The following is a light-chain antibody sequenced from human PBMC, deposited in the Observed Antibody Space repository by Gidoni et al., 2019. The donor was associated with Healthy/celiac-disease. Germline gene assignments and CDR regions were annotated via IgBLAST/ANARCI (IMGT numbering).Light chain of an antibody. CDR1: ALPKQY. CDR3: QSADSSGTYVV. Sequence: SYELTQQPSALVSPGQTARITCSGDALPKQYAYWYQQKTGQAPVLVIYKDSERPSGIPERFSGSSSGTTVTLTISGVQAEDEADYYCQSADSSGTYVVFGGGTKLTVL. CDR2: KDS. V-gene: IGLV3-25*03. J-gene: IGLJ2*01.